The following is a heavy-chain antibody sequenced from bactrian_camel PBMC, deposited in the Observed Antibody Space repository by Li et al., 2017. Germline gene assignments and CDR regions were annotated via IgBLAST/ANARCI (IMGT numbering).Heavy chain of an antibody. J-gene: IGHJ4*01. V-gene: IGHV3S55*01. Sequence: HVQLVESGGGSVQAGGSLRLSCTAPEFAYRSYCMGWFRQAPGKEREGVAAIESDGGIHYTDSVKDRFTISQDHAKYTRYLQMNNLTLGDTAMYYCAAGRVVGGEAPGCSAAYWGQGTQVTVS. CDR2: IESDGGI. D-gene: IGHD2*01. CDR3: AAGRVVGGEAPGCSAAY. CDR1: EFAYRSYC.